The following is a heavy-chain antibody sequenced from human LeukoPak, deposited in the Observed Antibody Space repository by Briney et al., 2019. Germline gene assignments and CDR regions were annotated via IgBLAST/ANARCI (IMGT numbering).Heavy chain of an antibody. Sequence: GGSLRLSCAASGFTFSGSAMHWVRQASGKGLEWVGRIRSKANSYATAYAASVKGRFTTSRDDSKNTAYLQMNSLKTGDTAVYYCITRPEDAAAGLDFWGQGTLVTVSS. CDR2: IRSKANSYAT. CDR1: GFTFSGSA. D-gene: IGHD6-13*01. J-gene: IGHJ4*02. CDR3: ITRPEDAAAGLDF. V-gene: IGHV3-73*01.